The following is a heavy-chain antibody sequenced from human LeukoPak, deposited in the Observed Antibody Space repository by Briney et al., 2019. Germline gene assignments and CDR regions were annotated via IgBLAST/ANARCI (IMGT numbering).Heavy chain of an antibody. CDR1: GYTLTELS. CDR2: FDPEDGET. Sequence: ASVKVSCKVSGYTLTELSMHWVRQAPGKGREWMGGFDPEDGETIYAQKFQGRVTMTEDTSTDTAYMELSSLRSEDTAVYYCATRPDSYDSSGYYFWGQGTLVTVSS. D-gene: IGHD3-22*01. CDR3: ATRPDSYDSSGYYF. V-gene: IGHV1-24*01. J-gene: IGHJ4*02.